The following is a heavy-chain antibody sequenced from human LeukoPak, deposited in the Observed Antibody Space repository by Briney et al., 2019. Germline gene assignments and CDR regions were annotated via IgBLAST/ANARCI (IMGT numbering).Heavy chain of an antibody. CDR3: ARVDIVTVPSANFDC. CDR1: GGSISTNSYY. J-gene: IGHJ4*02. Sequence: SETLSLTCFVSGGSISTNSYYWGWVRRPPGKGLDWIGSIFYSGNTYYNPSFRSRVSISVDTSKNQFSLKLFSVTAVDTAVYYCARVDIVTVPSANFDCWGQGTLVTVSS. V-gene: IGHV4-39*01. D-gene: IGHD2-15*01. CDR2: IFYSGNT.